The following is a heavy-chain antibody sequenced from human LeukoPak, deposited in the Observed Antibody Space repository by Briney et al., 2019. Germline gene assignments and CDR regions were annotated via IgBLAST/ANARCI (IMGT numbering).Heavy chain of an antibody. V-gene: IGHV4-31*11. D-gene: IGHD5-12*01. CDR2: IYYSGST. CDR1: GGSFSGYY. Sequence: SETLSLTCAVYGGSFSGYYWSWIRQHPGKGLEWIGYIYYSGSTYYNPSLKSRVTISVDTSKNQFSLKLSSVTAADTAVYYCARALYSGYDYPLDYWGQGTLVTVSS. CDR3: ARALYSGYDYPLDY. J-gene: IGHJ4*02.